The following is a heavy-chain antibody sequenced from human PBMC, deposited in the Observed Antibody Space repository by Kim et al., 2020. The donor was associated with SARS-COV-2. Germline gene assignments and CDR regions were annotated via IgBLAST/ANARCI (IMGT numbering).Heavy chain of an antibody. CDR2: INAGNGNT. CDR3: ARDIEDDYGGKQSSYYYGMDV. V-gene: IGHV1-3*01. J-gene: IGHJ6*02. D-gene: IGHD4-17*01. Sequence: ASVKVSCKASGYTFTSYAMHWVRQAPGQRLEWMGWINAGNGNTKYSQKFQGRVTITRDTSASTAYMELSSLRSEDTAVYYCARDIEDDYGGKQSSYYYGMDVWGQGTTVTVSS. CDR1: GYTFTSYA.